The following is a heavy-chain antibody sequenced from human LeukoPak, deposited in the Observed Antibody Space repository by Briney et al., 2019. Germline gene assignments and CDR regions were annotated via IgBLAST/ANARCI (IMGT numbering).Heavy chain of an antibody. D-gene: IGHD3-10*01. CDR2: ISGSGGST. CDR1: GFTFSSYA. V-gene: IGHV3-23*01. J-gene: IGHJ4*02. Sequence: GSLRLSCAASGFTFSSYAMNWVRQAPGKGLEWVSGISGSGGSTYYADSVKGRFTISRDNSKNTVYLQMNSLRAEDTAVYYCAKDRPLRGVIIMPSGWGQGTLVTVSS. CDR3: AKDRPLRGVIIMPSG.